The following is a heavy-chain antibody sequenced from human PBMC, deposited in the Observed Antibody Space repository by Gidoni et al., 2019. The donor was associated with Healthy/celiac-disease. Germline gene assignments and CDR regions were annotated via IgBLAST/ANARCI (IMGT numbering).Heavy chain of an antibody. D-gene: IGHD5-18*01. Sequence: QVQLQASGPGLVKPSETLSLTCTVSGGSISSYYWSWIRQPPGKGLEWIGYIYYSGSTNYNPSLKSRVTISVDTSKNQFSLKLSSVTAADTAVYYCASLVADTAMVLAYFDYWGQGTLVTVSS. CDR1: GGSISSYY. CDR2: IYYSGST. J-gene: IGHJ4*02. V-gene: IGHV4-59*01. CDR3: ASLVADTAMVLAYFDY.